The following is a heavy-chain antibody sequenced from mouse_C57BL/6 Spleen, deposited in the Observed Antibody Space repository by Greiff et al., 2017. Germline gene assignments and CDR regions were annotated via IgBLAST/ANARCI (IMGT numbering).Heavy chain of an antibody. J-gene: IGHJ2*01. Sequence: QVQLQQPGTELVKPGASVKLSCKASGYTFTSYWMHWVKQRPGQGLEWIGNINPSNGGTNYNEKFKSKDTLTVDKSSSTAYMQLSSLTSEDSAVYYCARSPKFSTTVVADFDYWGQGTTLTVSS. CDR3: ARSPKFSTTVVADFDY. D-gene: IGHD1-1*01. V-gene: IGHV1-53*01. CDR1: GYTFTSYW. CDR2: INPSNGGT.